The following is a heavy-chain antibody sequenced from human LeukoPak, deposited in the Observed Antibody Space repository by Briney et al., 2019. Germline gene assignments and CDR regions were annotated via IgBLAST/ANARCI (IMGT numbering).Heavy chain of an antibody. CDR2: IVVGSGNT. V-gene: IGHV1-58*01. J-gene: IGHJ4*02. Sequence: SEKVSCKASGFTFTSSAVQWVRQARGQRLEWIGWIVVGSGNTNYAQKFQERVTITRDMSTSTAYMELSSLRSEDTAVYYCAADYYDSSGCYYWGQGTLVTVSS. D-gene: IGHD3-22*01. CDR1: GFTFTSSA. CDR3: AADYYDSSGCYY.